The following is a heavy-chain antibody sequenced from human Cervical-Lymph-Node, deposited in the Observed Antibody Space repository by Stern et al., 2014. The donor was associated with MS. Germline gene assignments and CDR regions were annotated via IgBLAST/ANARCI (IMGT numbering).Heavy chain of an antibody. V-gene: IGHV1-69*01. D-gene: IGHD6-13*01. J-gene: IGHJ5*02. CDR3: ALSSETSDRWYSLGYDL. CDR2: IFPAFGTP. CDR1: GGTFSKFP. Sequence: VHLVESGGEVTKPGSSVKVSCTASGGTFSKFPSSWVRQAPGQGLEWMAGIFPAFGTPTYAHEFRGSVTSSADVSTSTVYMELNSLRSDDTAVYYCALSSETSDRWYSLGYDLWGQGTLVTVSS.